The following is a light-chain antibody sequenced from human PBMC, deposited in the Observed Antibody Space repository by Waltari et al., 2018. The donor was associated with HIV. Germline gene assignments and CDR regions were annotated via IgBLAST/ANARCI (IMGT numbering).Light chain of an antibody. V-gene: IGLV1-51*02. CDR1: STHIGSNS. CDR2: EKH. Sequence: QSVLTPPPSVSAAPGPHGTISCSVTSTHIGSNSVSWYQQFPGTAPKPLIFEKHKRPSGISDRFSGSKSGTSATLGIIGLQTGDEADYYCGTWDSSLSVGTFGGGTKLTVL. J-gene: IGLJ3*02. CDR3: GTWDSSLSVGT.